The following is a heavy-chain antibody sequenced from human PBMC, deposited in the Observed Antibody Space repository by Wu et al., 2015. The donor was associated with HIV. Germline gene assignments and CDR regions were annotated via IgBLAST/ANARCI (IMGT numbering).Heavy chain of an antibody. Sequence: QVQLVQSGAEVKKPGASVKVSCKASGYSFSKYYMHWVRQAPGQGLEWMGIIKPNGGSTSYAQKLYGRVTMTRDTSTSTVYMELTNLSSEDTAVYYCARVYSSTWYDFFDSWGQGTLVTVSS. CDR1: GYSFSKYY. CDR2: IKPNGGST. CDR3: ARVYSSTWYDFFDS. J-gene: IGHJ4*02. V-gene: IGHV1-46*04. D-gene: IGHD6-13*01.